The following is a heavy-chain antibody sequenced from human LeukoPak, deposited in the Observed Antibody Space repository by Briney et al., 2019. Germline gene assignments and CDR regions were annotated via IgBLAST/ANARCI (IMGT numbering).Heavy chain of an antibody. CDR3: ARGLLFGWFDP. Sequence: SETLSLTCTVYGGSISSGGYYWSWVRQHPGKGLEWIGYIYYSGSTYYNPSLKSRVTISVDTSKNQFSLKLSSVTAADTAVYYCARGLLFGWFDPWGQGTLVIVSS. J-gene: IGHJ5*02. CDR2: IYYSGST. CDR1: GGSISSGGYY. V-gene: IGHV4-31*03. D-gene: IGHD2-21*02.